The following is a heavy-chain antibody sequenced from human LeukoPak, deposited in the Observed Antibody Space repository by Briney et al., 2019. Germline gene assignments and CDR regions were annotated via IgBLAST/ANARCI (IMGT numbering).Heavy chain of an antibody. V-gene: IGHV1-18*04. J-gene: IGHJ4*02. CDR3: ARSTSRDYGGNSKFGY. CDR1: GYTFTGYY. Sequence: GASVKVSCKASGYTFTGYYMHWVRQAPGQGLEWMGWISAYNGNTNYAQKLQGRVTMTTDTSTSTAYMELRSLRSDDTAVYYCARSTSRDYGGNSKFGYWGQGTLVTVSS. D-gene: IGHD4-23*01. CDR2: ISAYNGNT.